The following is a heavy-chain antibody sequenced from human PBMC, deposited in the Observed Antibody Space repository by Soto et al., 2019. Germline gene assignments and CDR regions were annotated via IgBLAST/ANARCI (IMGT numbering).Heavy chain of an antibody. CDR1: GGSISTSNW. V-gene: IGHV4-4*02. J-gene: IGHJ5*02. CDR2: IYHSGST. CDR3: ARDIAVAHWFDP. Sequence: SETLSLTYAVSGGSISTSNWWSWVRQPPGKGLEWIWEIYHSGSTNYNPSLKSRVTISVDKSKNLFSLKLSSVTAADTAVYYCARDIAVAHWFDPWGQGTLVTVSS. D-gene: IGHD6-19*01.